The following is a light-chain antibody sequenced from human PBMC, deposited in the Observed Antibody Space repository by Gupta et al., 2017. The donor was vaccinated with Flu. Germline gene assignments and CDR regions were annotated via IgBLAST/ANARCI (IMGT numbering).Light chain of an antibody. CDR3: HQYSSYPLT. CDR1: HSISSW. V-gene: IGKV1-5*01. J-gene: IGKJ5*01. CDR2: VAS. Sequence: PSTLSAPVGGRVTSTCRASHSISSWTAWYQQKPGKGPKLLIYVASSLHDGVSSRFSGSGSGTEFTLTISRLQPEDAATYYCHQYSSYPLTFGQGTQVEIK.